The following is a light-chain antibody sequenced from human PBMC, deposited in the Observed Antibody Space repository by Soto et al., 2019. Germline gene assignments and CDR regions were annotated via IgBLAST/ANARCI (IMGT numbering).Light chain of an antibody. CDR3: AAWDDSLDGYV. J-gene: IGLJ1*01. Sequence: QSVLAEPPSASGTPGRRVTISCSGSSSNIGSNTVNWDQQLPGTAPKLLMYSNNQRPSGVPDRFSGSKSGTSASLAISGLQSEDEADYYCAAWDDSLDGYVFGTGTKLTVL. V-gene: IGLV1-44*01. CDR1: SSNIGSNT. CDR2: SNN.